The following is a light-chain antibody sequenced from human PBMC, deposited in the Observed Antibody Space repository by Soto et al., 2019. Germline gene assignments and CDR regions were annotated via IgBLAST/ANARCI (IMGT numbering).Light chain of an antibody. V-gene: IGKV3-11*01. CDR1: QAVNTR. CDR3: HQLQSWPRT. CDR2: LAS. Sequence: EIVLTQSPATLSSFPGDRVTLSCRASQAVNTRLAWYQHKPGQAPRLLIYLASNRAAGVPARFSGSGSGTDFTLTISNVEPEDFAVYYCHQLQSWPRTFGQGTKVDIK. J-gene: IGKJ1*01.